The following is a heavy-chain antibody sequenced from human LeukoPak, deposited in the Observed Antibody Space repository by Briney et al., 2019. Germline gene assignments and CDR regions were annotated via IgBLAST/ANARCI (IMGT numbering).Heavy chain of an antibody. CDR1: GGSFSGYY. CDR2: INHSGST. J-gene: IGHJ4*02. V-gene: IGHV4-34*01. D-gene: IGHD2-15*01. Sequence: SETLSLTCAVYGGSFSGYYWSWIRQPPGKGLEWIGEINHSGSTNYNPSLKSRVTISVDTSKNQFSLKLRSVTAADTAVYYCGRGGGDVVVVAATRYYFDYWGQGTLVTVSS. CDR3: GRGGGDVVVVAATRYYFDY.